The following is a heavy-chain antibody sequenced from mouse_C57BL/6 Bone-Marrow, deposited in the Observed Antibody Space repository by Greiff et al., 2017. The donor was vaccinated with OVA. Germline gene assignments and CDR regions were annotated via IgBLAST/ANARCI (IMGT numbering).Heavy chain of an antibody. D-gene: IGHD2-4*01. Sequence: VKLVESGAELARPGASVKLSCKASGYTFTSYGISWVKQRTGQGLEWIGEIYPRSGNTYYNEKFKGKATLTADKSSSTAYMELRSLTSEDSAVYFCARSAIYYDYDWAWFAYWGQGTLVTVSA. CDR3: ARSAIYYDYDWAWFAY. CDR1: GYTFTSYG. CDR2: IYPRSGNT. V-gene: IGHV1-81*01. J-gene: IGHJ3*01.